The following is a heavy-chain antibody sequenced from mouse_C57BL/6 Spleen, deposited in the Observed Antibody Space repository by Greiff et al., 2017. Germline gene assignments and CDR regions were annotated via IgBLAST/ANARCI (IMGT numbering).Heavy chain of an antibody. D-gene: IGHD1-1*01. J-gene: IGHJ1*03. CDR2: ISYSGST. CDR1: GYSITSGYD. CDR3: SRGGYYYGSRDWYFDV. Sequence: EVQLQQSGPGMVKPSQSLSLTCTVTGYSITSGYDWHWIRHFPGNKLEWMGYISYSGSTNYNPPLKSRISITHDTSKNHFFLKLNTVTTEDTATYYCSRGGYYYGSRDWYFDVWGTGTTVTVSS. V-gene: IGHV3-1*01.